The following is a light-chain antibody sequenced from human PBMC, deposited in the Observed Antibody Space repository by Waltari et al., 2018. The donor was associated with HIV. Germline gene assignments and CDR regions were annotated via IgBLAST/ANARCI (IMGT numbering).Light chain of an antibody. Sequence: QSALTQPPSASGSPGQSVTISCTRPRSDVGSFKYVSWYQQHPGKAPKLMIYDVTKWPSGVPDRFSGSKSGNTASLTVSGLQAEDEADYYCSSYGGGNTVLFGGGTRLTVL. J-gene: IGLJ3*02. CDR1: RSDVGSFKY. CDR3: SSYGGGNTVL. V-gene: IGLV2-8*01. CDR2: DVT.